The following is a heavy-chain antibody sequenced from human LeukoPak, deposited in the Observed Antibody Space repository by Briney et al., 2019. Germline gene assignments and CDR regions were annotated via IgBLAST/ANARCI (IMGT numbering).Heavy chain of an antibody. Sequence: SETLSLTCAVSGGSISSGGYSWSWIRQPPGKGLEWIGYIYHSGSTYCNPSLKSRVTISVDRSKNQFSLKLSSVTAADTAVYYCARGRYSYGYVGVYFDYWGQGTLVTVSS. CDR2: IYHSGST. J-gene: IGHJ4*02. CDR1: GGSISSGGYS. V-gene: IGHV4-30-2*01. D-gene: IGHD5-18*01. CDR3: ARGRYSYGYVGVYFDY.